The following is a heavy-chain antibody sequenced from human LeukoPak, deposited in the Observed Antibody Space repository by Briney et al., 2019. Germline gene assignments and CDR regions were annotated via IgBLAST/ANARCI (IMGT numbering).Heavy chain of an antibody. CDR3: ARALYSSWDAFDI. Sequence: ASVKVSCKPSGGTFSRYAISWVRQAPGQGLEWMGGIIPIFGTANDAQKFQGRVTITTDESTSTAYMELSSLRSEDTALYYCARALYSSWDAFDIWGQGTIVTVSS. D-gene: IGHD6-6*01. V-gene: IGHV1-69*05. CDR2: IIPIFGTA. CDR1: GGTFSRYA. J-gene: IGHJ3*02.